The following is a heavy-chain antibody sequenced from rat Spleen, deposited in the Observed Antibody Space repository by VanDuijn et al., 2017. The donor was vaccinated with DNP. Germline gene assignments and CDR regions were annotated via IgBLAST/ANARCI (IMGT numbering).Heavy chain of an antibody. V-gene: IGHV2-6*01. D-gene: IGHD5-1*01. Sequence: QVQLKESGPGLVQPSQTLSLTCTVSGFSLTSYTVTWVRQPPGKVLEWLAAISSGGDTYYNSALKSRLSISRDTSKSQVFLKMNSLQTEDTAMYFCALGARDYWGQGVMVTVSS. CDR2: ISSGGDT. CDR1: GFSLTSYT. J-gene: IGHJ2*01. CDR3: ALGARDY.